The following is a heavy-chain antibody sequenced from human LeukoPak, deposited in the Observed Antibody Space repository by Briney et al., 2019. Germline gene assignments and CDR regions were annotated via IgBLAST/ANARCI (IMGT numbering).Heavy chain of an antibody. Sequence: ASVKVSCKASGYTFTGYYMHWVRQAPGQGLEWMGWINPNSGGTNYAQKFQGRVTMTRDTSISTAYMELSRLRSDDTAVYYCARDSITYYDSWSGYYPFDYWGQGTLVTVSS. V-gene: IGHV1-2*02. CDR1: GYTFTGYY. CDR3: ARDSITYYDSWSGYYPFDY. J-gene: IGHJ4*02. CDR2: INPNSGGT. D-gene: IGHD3-3*01.